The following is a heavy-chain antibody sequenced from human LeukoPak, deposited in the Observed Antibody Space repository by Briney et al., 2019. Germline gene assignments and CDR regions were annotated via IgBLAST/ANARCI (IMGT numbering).Heavy chain of an antibody. CDR2: ISSSSSTI. V-gene: IGHV3-48*01. CDR1: GFTVSSFY. D-gene: IGHD1-26*01. J-gene: IGHJ5*02. CDR3: ARGSGSYSFNLLGFDP. Sequence: GGSLRLSCVASGFTVSSFYMSWVRQAPGKGLEWVSYISSSSSTIYDADSVKGRFTISRDNAKNSLYLQINSLRAEDTAVYYCARGSGSYSFNLLGFDPWGQGTLVTVSS.